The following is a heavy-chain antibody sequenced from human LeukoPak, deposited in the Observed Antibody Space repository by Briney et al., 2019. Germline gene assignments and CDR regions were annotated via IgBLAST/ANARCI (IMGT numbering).Heavy chain of an antibody. CDR1: GFTFSSYG. CDR3: AKGGRSSWSFDY. J-gene: IGHJ4*02. CDR2: ISYDGSNK. D-gene: IGHD6-13*01. V-gene: IGHV3-30*18. Sequence: GGSLRLSCAASGFTFSSYGMHWVRQAPGKGLEGVAVISYDGSNKYYADSVKGRFTISRDNSKNTLYLQMNSLRAEDTAVYYCAKGGRSSWSFDYWGQGTLVTVSS.